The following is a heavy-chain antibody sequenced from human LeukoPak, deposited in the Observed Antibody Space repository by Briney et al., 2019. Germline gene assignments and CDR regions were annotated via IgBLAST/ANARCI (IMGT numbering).Heavy chain of an antibody. CDR1: GGSISSGDYY. CDR2: IYYSGST. CDR3: VRDRELNY. V-gene: IGHV4-30-4*01. D-gene: IGHD3-10*01. J-gene: IGHJ4*02. Sequence: SQTLSLTCTVSGGSISSGDYYWSWIRQPPGKGLEWIGYIYYSGSTSYNPSLKSRVTISSDTSKNQFSLKLTSVTAADTAVYYCVRDRELNYWGQGTLVTVSS.